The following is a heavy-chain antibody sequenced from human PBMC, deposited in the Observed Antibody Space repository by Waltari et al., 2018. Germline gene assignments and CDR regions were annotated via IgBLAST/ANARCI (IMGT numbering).Heavy chain of an antibody. J-gene: IGHJ5*02. CDR2: IKQDGNEK. V-gene: IGHV3-7*01. CDR3: ARGSGYSGSDP. CDR1: GFTFGNFW. Sequence: EVQLVESGGGLVQPGGSLRLSCVGSGFTFGNFWMTWVRQAPGKGLEWVAGIKQDGNEKYYVDSVKGRFTISRDNARNSLYLQMSSLRDDDTAVYYCARGSGYSGSDPWGQGTLVTVSS. D-gene: IGHD1-26*01.